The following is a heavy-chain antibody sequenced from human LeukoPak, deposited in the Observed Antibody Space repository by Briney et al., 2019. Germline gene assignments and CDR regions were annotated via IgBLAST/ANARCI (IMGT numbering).Heavy chain of an antibody. V-gene: IGHV4-39*01. J-gene: IGHJ4*02. Sequence: SKTLSLTCTVSGGSVSSSFYYWGWIRQPPGKGLEWIGSMYFSGSTHYNPSLKSRVTISVDTSKNQFSLKLTSVTAADTAVYYCANAASYSVDYWGQGTLVTVSS. CDR2: MYFSGST. CDR1: GGSVSSSFYY. CDR3: ANAASYSVDY. D-gene: IGHD1-26*01.